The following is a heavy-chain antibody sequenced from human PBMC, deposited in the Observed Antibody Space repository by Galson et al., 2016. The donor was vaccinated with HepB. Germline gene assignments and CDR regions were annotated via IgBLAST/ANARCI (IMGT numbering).Heavy chain of an antibody. CDR2: ITAGSTST. Sequence: SLRLSCAASGFTFRSHAMSWVRQAPGRGLEWVSSITAGSTSTFYADSVKGRFTMSRDNSKNTLYLQMNSLRAEDTAIYYCARDPASFYYDSRFHPHDYWGQGTRVTASS. V-gene: IGHV3-23*01. CDR3: ARDPASFYYDSRFHPHDY. J-gene: IGHJ4*02. D-gene: IGHD3-22*01. CDR1: GFTFRSHA.